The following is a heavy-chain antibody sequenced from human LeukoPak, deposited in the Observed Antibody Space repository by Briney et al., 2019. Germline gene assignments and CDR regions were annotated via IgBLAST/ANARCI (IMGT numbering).Heavy chain of an antibody. CDR3: AKGYDFWSGYYDY. CDR1: GFTVSSNY. V-gene: IGHV3-53*01. Sequence: GGSLRLSCAASGFTVSSNYMSWVRQAPGKGLEWVSVIYSDGSTYYADSVKGRFTISRDNSKNTLYLQMNSLRAEDTAVYYCAKGYDFWSGYYDYWGQGTWSPSPQ. D-gene: IGHD3/OR15-3a*01. J-gene: IGHJ4*02. CDR2: IYSDGST.